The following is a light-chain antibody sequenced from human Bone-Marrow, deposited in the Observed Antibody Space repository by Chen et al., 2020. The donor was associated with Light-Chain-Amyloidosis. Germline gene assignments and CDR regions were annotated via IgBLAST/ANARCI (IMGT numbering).Light chain of an antibody. CDR1: QSISTW. CDR3: QQYNSYSAFT. Sequence: DIQMTQSPSTLSASVGDRVTITCRASQSISTWLAWYQQKPGKAPKLLIYKASTLESRVPSRFSGSGSGTDFTLTISSLQPDDFATYYCQQYNSYSAFTFGPGTKVDIK. CDR2: KAS. V-gene: IGKV1-5*03. J-gene: IGKJ3*01.